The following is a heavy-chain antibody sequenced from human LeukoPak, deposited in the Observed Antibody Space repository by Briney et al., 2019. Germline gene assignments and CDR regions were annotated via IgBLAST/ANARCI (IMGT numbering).Heavy chain of an antibody. J-gene: IGHJ4*02. D-gene: IGHD2-15*01. CDR3: AREVCSGGSCYAVFDY. Sequence: ASVKVSCKASGYTFTGHFMQWVRQAPGQGPEWVGWINPYSGATNFAQEFQGRVTMTRDTSISTAYMELSRLRSDDTAVYYCAREVCSGGSCYAVFDYWGQGTLVTVSS. V-gene: IGHV1-2*02. CDR1: GYTFTGHF. CDR2: INPYSGAT.